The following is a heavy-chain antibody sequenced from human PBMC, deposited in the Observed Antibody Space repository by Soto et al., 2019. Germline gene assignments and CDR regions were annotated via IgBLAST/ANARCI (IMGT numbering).Heavy chain of an antibody. J-gene: IGHJ4*02. CDR3: ASTTTVTTRDYFDY. CDR2: IYYSGST. Sequence: SETLSLTCTVSGGSISSSSYYWGWIRQPPGKGLEWIGSIYYSGSTYYNPSLKSRVTISVDTSKNQFSLKLSSVTAADTAVYYCASTTTVTTRDYFDYWGQGTLVTVSS. CDR1: GGSISSSSYY. D-gene: IGHD4-17*01. V-gene: IGHV4-39*01.